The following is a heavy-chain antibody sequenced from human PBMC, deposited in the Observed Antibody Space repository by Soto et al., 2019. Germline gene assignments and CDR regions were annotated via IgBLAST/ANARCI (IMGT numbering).Heavy chain of an antibody. D-gene: IGHD6-13*01. Sequence: HVQLQESGPGLVKPSETLSLTCTVSGGSISSYYWSWIRQPPGKGLEWIGYIYYSGSTNYNPSLKSRVTISVDTSKNQFSLKLSSVTAADTAVYYCARRRGDSSSWRAYYFDYWGQGTLVTVSS. CDR2: IYYSGST. CDR3: ARRRGDSSSWRAYYFDY. J-gene: IGHJ4*02. V-gene: IGHV4-59*08. CDR1: GGSISSYY.